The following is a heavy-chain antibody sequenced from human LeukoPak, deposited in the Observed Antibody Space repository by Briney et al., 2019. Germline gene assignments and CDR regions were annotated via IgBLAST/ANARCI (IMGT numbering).Heavy chain of an antibody. Sequence: PGGSLRLSCAASGFTFSSYGMHWVRQAPGKGLEWVAVISYDGSNKYYADSVKGRFTISRDNSKNTLYLQMNSLRAEDTAVYYCAKSSTVYDILTGPHAFDIWGQGTMVTVSS. J-gene: IGHJ3*02. CDR2: ISYDGSNK. D-gene: IGHD3-9*01. CDR1: GFTFSSYG. CDR3: AKSSTVYDILTGPHAFDI. V-gene: IGHV3-30*18.